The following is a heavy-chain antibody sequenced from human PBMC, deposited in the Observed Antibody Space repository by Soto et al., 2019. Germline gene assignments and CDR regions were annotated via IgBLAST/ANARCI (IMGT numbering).Heavy chain of an antibody. D-gene: IGHD2-15*01. CDR2: IYYSGST. Sequence: PSETLSLTCTVSGGSISSYYWSWIRQPPGKGLEWIGYIYYSGSTNYNPSLKSRVTISVDTSKNQFSLKLSSVTAADTAVYYCARGYCSGGSCYRYYFDYWGQGTLVTVSS. V-gene: IGHV4-59*12. CDR1: GGSISSYY. J-gene: IGHJ4*02. CDR3: ARGYCSGGSCYRYYFDY.